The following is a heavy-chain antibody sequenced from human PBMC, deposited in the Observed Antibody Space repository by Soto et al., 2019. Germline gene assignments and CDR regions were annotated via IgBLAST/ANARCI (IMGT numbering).Heavy chain of an antibody. CDR1: GFTFSSYG. CDR2: IWYDGSNK. J-gene: IGHJ6*02. Sequence: GGSLRFSCAASGFTFSSYGMHWVRQAPGKGLEWAAVIWYDGSNKYYADSVKGRFTISRDNSKNTLYLQMNSLRAEDTAVYYCARDVGRYSSSWYKKYYYYGMDVWGQGTTVTVSS. V-gene: IGHV3-33*01. CDR3: ARDVGRYSSSWYKKYYYYGMDV. D-gene: IGHD6-13*01.